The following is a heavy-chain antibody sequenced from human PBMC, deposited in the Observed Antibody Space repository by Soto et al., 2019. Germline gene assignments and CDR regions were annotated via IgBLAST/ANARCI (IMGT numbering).Heavy chain of an antibody. Sequence: QLQLQESGPGLVKPSETLSLTCTVSGGSISRSNYYWAWIRQPPGKGLEWIGSLFYTGSTYYNPSLKSRVTISVDTSKNQFSLKMTSVTAADTAIYYCAADTAMGGTNYYYYAMDVWGHGTTVTVSS. D-gene: IGHD5-18*01. CDR3: AADTAMGGTNYYYYAMDV. V-gene: IGHV4-39*01. CDR2: LFYTGST. CDR1: GGSISRSNYY. J-gene: IGHJ6*02.